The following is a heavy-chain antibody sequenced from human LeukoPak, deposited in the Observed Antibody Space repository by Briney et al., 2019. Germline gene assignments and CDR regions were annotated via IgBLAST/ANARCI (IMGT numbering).Heavy chain of an antibody. CDR2: FDPEDGET. Sequence: ASVKVSCKVSGYTLTELSMHWVRQAPGKGLEWMGGFDPEDGETIYAQKFQGRVTMTEDTSTDTAYMELSSLGSEDTAVYYCATASILGYCSGGSCLIDYWGQGTLVTVSS. V-gene: IGHV1-24*01. CDR3: ATASILGYCSGGSCLIDY. J-gene: IGHJ4*02. CDR1: GYTLTELS. D-gene: IGHD2-15*01.